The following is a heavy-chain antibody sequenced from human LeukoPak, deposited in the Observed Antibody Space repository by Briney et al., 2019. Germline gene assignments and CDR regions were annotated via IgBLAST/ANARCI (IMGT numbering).Heavy chain of an antibody. CDR3: ARSRSGIAVAGTAAFDI. CDR1: GGSFSGYY. D-gene: IGHD6-19*01. CDR2: INHSGST. J-gene: IGHJ3*02. Sequence: PSETLSLTCAVYGGSFSGYYWSWIRQPPGKGLEWIGEINHSGSTNYNPSLKSRVTISVDTSKNQFSLKLSSVTAADTAVYYCARSRSGIAVAGTAAFDIWGQGTMVTVSS. V-gene: IGHV4-34*01.